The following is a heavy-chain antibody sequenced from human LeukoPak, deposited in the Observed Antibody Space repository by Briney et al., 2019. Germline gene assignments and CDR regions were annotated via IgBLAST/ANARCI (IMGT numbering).Heavy chain of an antibody. Sequence: PGGSLRLSCVASGFTFSRHPMSWVRQAPGDGLELVSAINERGDITKYADSVMRRSTTSRDSSKNTLYLQMNSLRAEDTVVYYCARGDDISPGRVLEYWGRGTLVTVSS. CDR3: ARGDDISPGRVLEY. CDR1: GFTFSRHP. D-gene: IGHD3-9*01. J-gene: IGHJ4*02. V-gene: IGHV3-23*01. CDR2: INERGDIT.